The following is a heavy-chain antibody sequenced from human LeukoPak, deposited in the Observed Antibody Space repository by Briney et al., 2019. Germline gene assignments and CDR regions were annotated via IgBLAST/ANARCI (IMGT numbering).Heavy chain of an antibody. CDR2: IYGNDIK. CDR1: GFSLSTHAVG. J-gene: IGHJ4*02. CDR3: AHDVPGDIGFDF. V-gene: IGHV2-5*01. Sequence: ESGPTLVNPTQTLTLTCTFSGFSLSTHAVGVARIRQPPGKALEWLALIYGNDIKRYSPSLRSRVTITKDTSKNQVALTLTNVDPEDTGTHYCAHDVPGDIGFDFWGQGTLVTVSS. D-gene: IGHD4-17*01.